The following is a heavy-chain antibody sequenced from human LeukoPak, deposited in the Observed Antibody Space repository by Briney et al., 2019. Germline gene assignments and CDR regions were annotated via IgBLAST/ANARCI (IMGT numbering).Heavy chain of an antibody. CDR2: ISWNSGSI. CDR3: AKDSRGYSYGLLYYFDY. Sequence: GGSLRLSCAASGFTFDDYAMHWVRQAPGKGLEWVPGISWNSGSIGYADSVKGRFTISRDNAKNSLYLQMNSLRAEDTALYYCAKDSRGYSYGLLYYFDYWGQGTLVTVSS. V-gene: IGHV3-9*01. CDR1: GFTFDDYA. D-gene: IGHD5-18*01. J-gene: IGHJ4*02.